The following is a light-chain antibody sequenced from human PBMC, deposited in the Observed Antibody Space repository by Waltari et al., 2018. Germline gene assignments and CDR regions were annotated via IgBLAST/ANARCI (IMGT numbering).Light chain of an antibody. V-gene: IGKV4-1*01. Sequence: DIVMTQSPDSLAVSLGERATINCKSSQSVLFSSSNKNYLAWYQQKPGQPPKLLIYWSSTRESGVPDRFSGSWSGRDFTLTISSLQAEDVAVYYCQQYYSGRTFGQGTKVEIK. CDR1: QSVLFSSSNKNY. J-gene: IGKJ1*01. CDR3: QQYYSGRT. CDR2: WSS.